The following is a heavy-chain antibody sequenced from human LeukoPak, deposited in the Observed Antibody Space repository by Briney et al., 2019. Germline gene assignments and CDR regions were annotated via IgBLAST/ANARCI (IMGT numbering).Heavy chain of an antibody. CDR3: ARHLGYCSGGNCYGVFDY. CDR1: GYSFTSYW. J-gene: IGHJ4*02. CDR2: IYPGDSDT. V-gene: IGHV5-51*01. Sequence: GESLKISCKGSGYSFTSYWIGWVRQRPGKGLEWMGIIYPGDSDTRYSPSFQGQVTISADKSISTAYLQWSSLKASDTAMYYCARHLGYCSGGNCYGVFDYWGQGTLVTVSS. D-gene: IGHD2-15*01.